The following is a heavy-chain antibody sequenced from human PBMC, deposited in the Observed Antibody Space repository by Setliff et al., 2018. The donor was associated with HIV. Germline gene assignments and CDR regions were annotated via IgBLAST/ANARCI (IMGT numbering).Heavy chain of an antibody. CDR1: GGSVNSYH. J-gene: IGHJ4*02. D-gene: IGHD2-21*02. V-gene: IGHV4-59*08. Sequence: SETLSLTCSVSGGSVNSYHWSWIRQPPGKGLEWIGYIYKSGTTNYSPSLKGGVTISAGPSKNQFSLKLTSVTAADTAVYYCGRLSETAMASFDSWGQGILVTVSS. CDR2: IYKSGTT. CDR3: GRLSETAMASFDS.